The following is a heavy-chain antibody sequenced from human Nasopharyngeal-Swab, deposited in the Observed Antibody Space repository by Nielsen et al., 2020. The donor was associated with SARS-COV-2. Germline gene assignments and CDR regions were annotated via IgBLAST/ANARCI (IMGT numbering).Heavy chain of an antibody. CDR3: ARDGVTTVPTGEDY. Sequence: WIRQPPGKGLEWVSYISSGGSTTHYADSVKGRFTISRDNAKNPLYLQMNSLRVEDTAVYYCARDGVTTVPTGEDYWGQGTLVTVSS. D-gene: IGHD4-17*01. J-gene: IGHJ4*02. CDR2: ISSGGSTT. V-gene: IGHV3-48*03.